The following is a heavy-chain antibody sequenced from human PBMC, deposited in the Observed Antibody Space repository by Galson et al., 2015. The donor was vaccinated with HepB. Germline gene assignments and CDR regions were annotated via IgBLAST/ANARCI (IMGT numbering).Heavy chain of an antibody. Sequence: VKVSCKASGYTFTGYYMHWVRQAPGQGLEWMGRINPNSGGTNYAQKFQGRVTMTRDTSISTAYMELSRLRSDDTAVYYCARAKRDGYCSSTSCYLLDYWGQGTLVTVSS. CDR3: ARAKRDGYCSSTSCYLLDY. D-gene: IGHD2-2*01. CDR2: INPNSGGT. J-gene: IGHJ4*02. CDR1: GYTFTGYY. V-gene: IGHV1-2*06.